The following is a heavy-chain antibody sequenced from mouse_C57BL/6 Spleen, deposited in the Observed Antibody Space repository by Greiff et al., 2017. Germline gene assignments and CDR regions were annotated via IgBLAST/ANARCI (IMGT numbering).Heavy chain of an antibody. D-gene: IGHD2-3*01. J-gene: IGHJ2*01. Sequence: QVQLKQSGPELVKPGASVKISCKASGYAFSSSWMNWVKQRPGKGLEWIGRIYPGDGDTNYNGKFKGKATLTADKSSSTAYMQLSSLTSEDSAVYFCAREGYYAFLDYWGQGTPLTVAS. CDR3: AREGYYAFLDY. CDR1: GYAFSSSW. V-gene: IGHV1-82*01. CDR2: IYPGDGDT.